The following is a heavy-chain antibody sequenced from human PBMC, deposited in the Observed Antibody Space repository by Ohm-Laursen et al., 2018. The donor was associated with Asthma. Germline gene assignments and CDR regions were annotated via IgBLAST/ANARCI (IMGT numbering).Heavy chain of an antibody. CDR1: GYTLTSYA. CDR3: ARVFPSHIAARPFYFDY. J-gene: IGHJ4*02. Sequence: GASVKVSCKASGYTLTSYAMHWVRQAPGQRLEWMGWINAGNGNTKYSQKFQGRVTITRDTSASTAYMELSSLRSEDTAVYYCARVFPSHIAARPFYFDYWGQGTLVTVSS. V-gene: IGHV1-3*01. CDR2: INAGNGNT. D-gene: IGHD6-6*01.